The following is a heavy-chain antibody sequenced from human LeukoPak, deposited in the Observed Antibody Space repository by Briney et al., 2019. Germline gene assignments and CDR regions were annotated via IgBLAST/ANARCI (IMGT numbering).Heavy chain of an antibody. Sequence: PSETLSLTCAVYGGSFIGYYWSWIRQPPGKGLEWIGEINHSGSTNYNPSLKSRVTISVDTSKNQFSLKLSSVTAADTAVYYCARGRGMVVPAVNYYYYYGMDVWGQGTTVTVSS. J-gene: IGHJ6*02. CDR3: ARGRGMVVPAVNYYYYYGMDV. D-gene: IGHD2-2*01. CDR1: GGSFIGYY. V-gene: IGHV4-34*01. CDR2: INHSGST.